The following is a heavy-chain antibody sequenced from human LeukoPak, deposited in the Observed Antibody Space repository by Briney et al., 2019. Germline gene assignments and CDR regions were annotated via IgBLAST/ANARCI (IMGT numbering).Heavy chain of an antibody. CDR1: GGSFSGYY. CDR3: AREEVGGSWRIGPDY. CDR2: INHSGST. J-gene: IGHJ4*02. Sequence: SETLSLTCAVYGGSFSGYYWSWIRQPPGKGLEWIGEINHSGSTNYNPSLKSRVTISVDTSKNQFSLKLSSVTAADTAVYYCAREEVGGSWRIGPDYWGQGTLVTVSS. D-gene: IGHD6-13*01. V-gene: IGHV4-34*01.